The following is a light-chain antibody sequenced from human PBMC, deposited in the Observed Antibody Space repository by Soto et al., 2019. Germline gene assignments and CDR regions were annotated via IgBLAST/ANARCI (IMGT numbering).Light chain of an antibody. CDR3: QQYNSYSPWT. Sequence: DIQMTPSPSPLSASVGDRVTITCRASPSISSWLAWYQQKPGKAPKLLIYKASSLESGVPSRFSGSGSGTEFTLTISSLQPDDFATYYCQQYNSYSPWTFGQGTKVEIK. CDR1: PSISSW. V-gene: IGKV1-5*03. CDR2: KAS. J-gene: IGKJ1*01.